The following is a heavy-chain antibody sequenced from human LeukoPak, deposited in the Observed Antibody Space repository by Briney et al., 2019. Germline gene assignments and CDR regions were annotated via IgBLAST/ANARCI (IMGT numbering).Heavy chain of an antibody. V-gene: IGHV5-10-1*01. CDR3: ARLGDYVWGSYRGGSGDDY. J-gene: IGHJ4*02. D-gene: IGHD3-16*02. CDR2: IGPSDSYT. CDR1: GYSFTNYW. Sequence: GESLRISCKGSGYSFTNYWISWVRQMPGKGLEWMGMIGPSDSYTNYSPSFQGHVTISADKSISTAYLQWNSLKASDTAMYYCARLGDYVWGSYRGGSGDDYWGQGTLVTVSS.